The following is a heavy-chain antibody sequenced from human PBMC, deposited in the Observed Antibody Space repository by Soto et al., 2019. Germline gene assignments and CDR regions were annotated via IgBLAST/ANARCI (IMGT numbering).Heavy chain of an antibody. J-gene: IGHJ4*02. D-gene: IGHD6-6*01. Sequence: HPGGSLRLSCAASGFTFSSYAMSWVRQAPGKGLEWVSAISGSGGSTYYADSVKGRFTISRDNSKNTLYLQMNSLRAEDTAVYYCAKDGRDEYSSSFRRTRFDYWGQGTLVTVSS. CDR3: AKDGRDEYSSSFRRTRFDY. CDR1: GFTFSSYA. V-gene: IGHV3-23*01. CDR2: ISGSGGST.